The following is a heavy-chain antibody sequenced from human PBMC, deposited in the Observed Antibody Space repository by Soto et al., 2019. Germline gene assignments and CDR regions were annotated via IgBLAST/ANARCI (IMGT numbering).Heavy chain of an antibody. CDR1: GGSINSGCYY. CDR3: ARVYRQSGYSSSWVFDY. CDR2: IFYSGST. J-gene: IGHJ4*02. Sequence: QVQLQESGPGLVKPSQTLSLICTVSGGSINSGCYYWNWIRQHPGQGLEWIGYIFYSGSTYYNPLLRSRVTISADTSENQFALNLSSVTAADTAVYFCARVYRQSGYSSSWVFDYWGQGTLVNVSS. D-gene: IGHD6-13*01. V-gene: IGHV4-31*03.